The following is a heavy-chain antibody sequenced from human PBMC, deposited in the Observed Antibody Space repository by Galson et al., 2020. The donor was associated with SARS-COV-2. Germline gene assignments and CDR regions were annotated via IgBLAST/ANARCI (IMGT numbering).Heavy chain of an antibody. J-gene: IGHJ6*02. CDR2: MYYSWNK. CDR3: ARGAVRRSDAMDV. V-gene: IGHV4-39*01. Sequence: SQTLSLTCTVSGGSIDSSNYYWGWIRQPPGKELEWIGSMYYSWNKYYNPSLKSRVTIAVDTSKNQLSLKLSSVTAADTAVYYCARGAVRRSDAMDVWGQGTTVTVS. CDR1: GGSIDSSNYY. D-gene: IGHD3-10*01.